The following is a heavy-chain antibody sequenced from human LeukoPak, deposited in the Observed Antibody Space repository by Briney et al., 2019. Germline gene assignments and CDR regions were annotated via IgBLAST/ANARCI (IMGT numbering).Heavy chain of an antibody. V-gene: IGHV3-7*01. D-gene: IGHD6-19*01. CDR2: IKEDGSIQ. CDR1: GFTFSSYW. J-gene: IGHJ4*02. CDR3: ARDVWTGVAVSDY. Sequence: GGSLRLSCVASGFTFSSYWMTWVRQAPGKGLEGLANIKEDGSIQYYLASVRGRFTISRDNAKTSVYLQLNSLRADDTAVYYCARDVWTGVAVSDYWGQGTLVTVSS.